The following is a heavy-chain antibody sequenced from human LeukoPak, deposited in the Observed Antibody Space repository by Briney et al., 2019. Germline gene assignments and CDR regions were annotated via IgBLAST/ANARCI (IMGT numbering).Heavy chain of an antibody. CDR2: INSDGSST. D-gene: IGHD5-12*01. Sequence: GGSLRLSCAASGFTFSSYWIHWVRQAPGKGLVWVSRINSDGSSTIYADSVKGRFTISRDNAKNTLYLQMNSLRAEDTALYYCTRGYVGIDYWGQGTLVTVSS. V-gene: IGHV3-74*01. J-gene: IGHJ4*02. CDR1: GFTFSSYW. CDR3: TRGYVGIDY.